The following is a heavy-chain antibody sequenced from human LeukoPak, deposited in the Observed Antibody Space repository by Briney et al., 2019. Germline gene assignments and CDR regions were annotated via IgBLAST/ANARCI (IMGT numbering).Heavy chain of an antibody. Sequence: ASVKVSCKASGYTFTSYGFSWVRQAPGQGLERMGWISAYNGNTNYAQKLQGRVTMTTDTSTSTAYMELRSLRSDDTAVYYCARGGRRTKDRDAFDIWGQGTMVTVSS. V-gene: IGHV1-18*04. CDR1: GYTFTSYG. J-gene: IGHJ3*02. CDR2: ISAYNGNT. D-gene: IGHD6-25*01. CDR3: ARGGRRTKDRDAFDI.